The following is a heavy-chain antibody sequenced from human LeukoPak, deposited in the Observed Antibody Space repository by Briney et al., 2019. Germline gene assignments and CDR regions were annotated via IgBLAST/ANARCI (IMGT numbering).Heavy chain of an antibody. D-gene: IGHD5-18*01. Sequence: GASVRVSCMASGYTFTVYYMHWVRQAPGQGLEWMGWINPNSGGTNYAQKFQGRVTMTRDTSISTAYMELSRLRSDDTAVYYCARGPYSYGYGSDYWGQGTLVTVSS. CDR1: GYTFTVYY. J-gene: IGHJ4*02. CDR3: ARGPYSYGYGSDY. CDR2: INPNSGGT. V-gene: IGHV1-2*02.